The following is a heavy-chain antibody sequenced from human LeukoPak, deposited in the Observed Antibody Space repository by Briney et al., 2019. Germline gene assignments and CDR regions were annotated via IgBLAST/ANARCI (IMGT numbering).Heavy chain of an antibody. CDR3: ARPLTTSGWYFDL. CDR1: GYTFTGFY. J-gene: IGHJ2*01. Sequence: ASVKVSCKASGYTFTGFYTHWVRQAPGQGLEWMGWINPNSGGTNYAQKFQDRVTMTRDTSISTAYMELSSLRSDDTAIYYCARPLTTSGWYFDLWGRGTLVTVSS. CDR2: INPNSGGT. V-gene: IGHV1-2*02. D-gene: IGHD1-14*01.